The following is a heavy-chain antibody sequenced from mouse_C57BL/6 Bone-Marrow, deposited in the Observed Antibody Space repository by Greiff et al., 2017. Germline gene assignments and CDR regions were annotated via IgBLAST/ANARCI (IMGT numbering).Heavy chain of an antibody. Sequence: EVKLVESGGGLVKPGGSLKLSCAASGFTFSSYAMSWVRQTPEKRLEWVATISDGGSYTYYPDNVKGRFTISRDNAKNNLYLQMSHLKSEDTAMYYGARVEDYGSSHWYFDVWGTGTTVTVSS. D-gene: IGHD1-1*01. CDR2: ISDGGSYT. CDR3: ARVEDYGSSHWYFDV. J-gene: IGHJ1*03. V-gene: IGHV5-4*03. CDR1: GFTFSSYA.